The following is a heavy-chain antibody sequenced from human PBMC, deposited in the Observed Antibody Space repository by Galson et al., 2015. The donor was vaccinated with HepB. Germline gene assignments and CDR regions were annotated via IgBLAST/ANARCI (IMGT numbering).Heavy chain of an antibody. Sequence: SLRLSCAASGFTFSSFWMTWVRQAPGKGLEWVANINQDGSQKNYVDSVKGRFTISRDNAKNSLNLQMNSLRAEDTAMYYCTRDTAYTNYWGQGTLVTVSS. CDR2: INQDGSQK. CDR3: TRDTAYTNY. D-gene: IGHD2-2*02. J-gene: IGHJ4*02. CDR1: GFTFSSFW. V-gene: IGHV3-7*03.